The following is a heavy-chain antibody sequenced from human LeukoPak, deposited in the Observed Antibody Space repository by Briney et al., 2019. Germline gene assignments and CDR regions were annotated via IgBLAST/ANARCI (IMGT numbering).Heavy chain of an antibody. V-gene: IGHV3-21*01. Sequence: GGSLRLSCVASGFTLSSYSMNWVRQAPGKGLEWVSSISSSSSYIYYADSVKGRFTSSRDSAKNSLYLQMNSLRAEDTAVYYCARDLGGSSWYFDYWGQGTLVTVSS. CDR2: ISSSSSYI. CDR3: ARDLGGSSWYFDY. D-gene: IGHD6-13*01. J-gene: IGHJ4*02. CDR1: GFTLSSYS.